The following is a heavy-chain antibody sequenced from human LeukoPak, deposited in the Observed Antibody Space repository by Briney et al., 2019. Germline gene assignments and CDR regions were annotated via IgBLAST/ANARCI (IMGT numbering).Heavy chain of an antibody. CDR3: AELGITMIGGV. Sequence: GGSLRLSCAASGFIFSRYSMNWVRQAPGKGLEWVSSISISSRYIYYADSVKGRFTISRDNAKNSLYLQMNSLRAEDTAVYYCAELGITMIGGVWGKGTTVTISS. J-gene: IGHJ6*04. CDR2: ISISSRYI. D-gene: IGHD3-10*02. CDR1: GFIFSRYS. V-gene: IGHV3-21*01.